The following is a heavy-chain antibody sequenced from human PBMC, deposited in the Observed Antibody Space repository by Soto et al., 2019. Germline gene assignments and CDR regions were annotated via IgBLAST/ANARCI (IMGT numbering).Heavy chain of an antibody. CDR3: ARYQTYYYDSSGYPLRTYYFDY. CDR1: GYTFTSYG. Sequence: QVQLVQSGAEVKKPGASVKVSCKASGYTFTSYGISWVRQAPGQGLEWMGWISAYNGNTNYAQKLQGRVTMTTDTPTSTAYMELRSLRSDDTAVYYCARYQTYYYDSSGYPLRTYYFDYWGQGTLVTVSS. V-gene: IGHV1-18*01. D-gene: IGHD3-22*01. CDR2: ISAYNGNT. J-gene: IGHJ4*02.